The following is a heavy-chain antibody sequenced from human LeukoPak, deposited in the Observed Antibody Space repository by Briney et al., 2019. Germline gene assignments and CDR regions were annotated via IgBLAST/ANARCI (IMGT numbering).Heavy chain of an antibody. Sequence: GASVKVSCKASGYTFTSYYMHWVRQAPGQGLEWMGIINPSGGSTSYAQKFQGRVTMTRDTSTSTVYMELSSLRSEDTAVYYCATRPRPPYYDSSGYSVWGQGTLVTVSS. V-gene: IGHV1-46*01. J-gene: IGHJ4*02. D-gene: IGHD3-22*01. CDR1: GYTFTSYY. CDR3: ATRPRPPYYDSSGYSV. CDR2: INPSGGST.